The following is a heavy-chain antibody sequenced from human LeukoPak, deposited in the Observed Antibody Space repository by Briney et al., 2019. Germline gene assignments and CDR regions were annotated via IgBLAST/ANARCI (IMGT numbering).Heavy chain of an antibody. CDR3: AKESYYDSSGYPQEDAFDI. V-gene: IGHV3-23*01. CDR2: ISGSGGST. CDR1: GFTFSNYA. Sequence: GGSLRLSCAASGFTFSNYAMIWVRQAPGKGLESVSVISGSGGSTYYADSVKGRFTISRDNSKNALYLQMNSLGAEDTAIYYCAKESYYDSSGYPQEDAFDIWGQGTMVTVSS. D-gene: IGHD3-22*01. J-gene: IGHJ3*02.